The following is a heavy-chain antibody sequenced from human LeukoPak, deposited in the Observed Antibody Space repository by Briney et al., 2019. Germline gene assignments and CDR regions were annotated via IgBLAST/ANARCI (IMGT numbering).Heavy chain of an antibody. CDR2: VSGSGSNT. J-gene: IGHJ4*02. V-gene: IGHV3-23*01. D-gene: IGHD2-15*01. Sequence: PGGSLRLSCAASGFIFSSYAMNWVRQAPGKGLEWVSTVSGSGSNTYYSDSVKGRFTISRDNSKNTLYLQMNSLRAEDTALYYCAKDFIGHTKPIEYWGQGTLVTVS. CDR1: GFIFSSYA. CDR3: AKDFIGHTKPIEY.